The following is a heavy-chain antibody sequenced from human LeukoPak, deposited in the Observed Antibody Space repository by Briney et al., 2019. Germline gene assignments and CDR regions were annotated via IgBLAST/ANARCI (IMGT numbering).Heavy chain of an antibody. CDR3: ASHYCSSTSCYPPTGHYHYYMDV. J-gene: IGHJ6*03. CDR1: GGSISSYY. D-gene: IGHD2-2*01. Sequence: SETLSLNCTVSGGSISSYYWSWIRQPPGKGLEWIGYIYTSGSTNSNPSLKSRVTISVDTSQNQFSLKLTSVTAADTAVYYCASHYCSSTSCYPPTGHYHYYMDVWGKGTTVTVSS. CDR2: IYTSGST. V-gene: IGHV4-4*09.